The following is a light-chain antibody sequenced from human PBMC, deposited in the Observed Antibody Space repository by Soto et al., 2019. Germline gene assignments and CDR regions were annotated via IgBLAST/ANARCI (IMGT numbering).Light chain of an antibody. CDR1: QDIGTW. CDR2: KTS. J-gene: IGKJ4*01. CDR3: QQYQSFSLT. V-gene: IGKV1-5*03. Sequence: DIQMTQSPSSVSASIGDRVIITCRASQDIGTWLAWYQQKPGQVPNLLIYKTSNLESGVPSRFSGSVSGTEFSLTISSLQPDDFATDYCQQYQSFSLTFGGGTRVEVK.